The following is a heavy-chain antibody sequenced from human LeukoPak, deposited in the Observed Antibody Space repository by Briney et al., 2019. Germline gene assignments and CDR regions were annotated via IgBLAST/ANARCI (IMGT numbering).Heavy chain of an antibody. Sequence: PGRSLRLSCAASGFTFSSYSMNWVRQAPGKGLEWVSYISSSSTIYYADSVKGRFTISRDNAKNSLYLQMNSLRDEDTAVYYCARGEGRPGYFDYWGQGTLVTVSS. CDR2: ISSSSTI. D-gene: IGHD1-14*01. V-gene: IGHV3-48*02. CDR3: ARGEGRPGYFDY. CDR1: GFTFSSYS. J-gene: IGHJ4*02.